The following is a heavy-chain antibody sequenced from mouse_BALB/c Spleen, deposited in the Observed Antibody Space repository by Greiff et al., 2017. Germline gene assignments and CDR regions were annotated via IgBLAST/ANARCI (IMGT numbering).Heavy chain of an antibody. D-gene: IGHD2-4*01. V-gene: IGHV2-9*02. CDR2: IWAGGST. CDR1: GFSLTSYG. Sequence: VKLQESGPGLVAPSQSLSITCTVSGFSLTSYGVHWVRQPPGKGLEWLGVIWAGGSTNYNSALMSRLSISKDNSKSQVFLKMNSLQTDDTAMYYCARAPHYDYDDDSGAMDYWGQGTSVTVSS. CDR3: ARAPHYDYDDDSGAMDY. J-gene: IGHJ4*01.